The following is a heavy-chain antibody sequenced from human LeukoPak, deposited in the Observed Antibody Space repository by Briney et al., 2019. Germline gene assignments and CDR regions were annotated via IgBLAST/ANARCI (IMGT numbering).Heavy chain of an antibody. CDR3: ARATSYITFFDY. CDR1: GDSISSYY. D-gene: IGHD3-16*01. J-gene: IGHJ4*02. CDR2: ISSSGST. Sequence: STTLSLTCTVSGDSISSYYWSWIRQPPGKGLEWIGYISSSGSTIYNPSLKSRVTISVDTSKNQCSLKLSSVTDADTTVYYCARATSYITFFDYWGQGTLVTVSS. V-gene: IGHV4-59*01.